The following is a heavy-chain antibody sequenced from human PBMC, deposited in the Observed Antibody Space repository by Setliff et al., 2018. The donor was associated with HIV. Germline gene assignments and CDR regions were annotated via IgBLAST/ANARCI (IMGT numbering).Heavy chain of an antibody. Sequence: SETLSLTCTVSGGSISSYYWSWIRQPPGKGLEWIGYIYYSGSTNYNPSLKSRVTISVDTSKNQFSLKLSSVTAADTAVYYCARGSSWQYYYYYYMDVCGKGTTVTVSS. D-gene: IGHD6-13*01. V-gene: IGHV4-59*01. CDR2: IYYSGST. CDR3: ARGSSWQYYYYYYMDV. J-gene: IGHJ6*03. CDR1: GGSISSYY.